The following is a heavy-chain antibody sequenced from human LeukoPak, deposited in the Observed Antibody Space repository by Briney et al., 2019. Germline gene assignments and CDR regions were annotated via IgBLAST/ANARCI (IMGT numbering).Heavy chain of an antibody. J-gene: IGHJ4*02. V-gene: IGHV3-33*01. Sequence: GRSLRLSCTASGFPFSSYGMHWVRQGPGKGLVWVTVIWPDGSIKYYADSVKGRFTVSRDNSKNTLYLQMNSLRAEDTAVYYCARHNHGYDWDFWGQGTLVTVSS. CDR2: IWPDGSIK. CDR1: GFPFSSYG. CDR3: ARHNHGYDWDF. D-gene: IGHD5-12*01.